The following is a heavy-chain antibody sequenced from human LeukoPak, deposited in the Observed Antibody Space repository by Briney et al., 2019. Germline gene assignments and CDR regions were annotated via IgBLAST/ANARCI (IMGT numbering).Heavy chain of an antibody. D-gene: IGHD2-2*01. V-gene: IGHV3-74*01. CDR1: GFTFSSYW. CDR3: ASLPKPAAISRATYYYMDV. CDR2: INSDGSST. Sequence: GGSLRLSCAASGFTFSSYWMHWVRQAPGKGLVWVSRINSDGSSTSYADSVKGRFTISRDNAKNTLYLQMNSLRAKDTAVYYCASLPKPAAISRATYYYMDVWGKGTTVTVSS. J-gene: IGHJ6*03.